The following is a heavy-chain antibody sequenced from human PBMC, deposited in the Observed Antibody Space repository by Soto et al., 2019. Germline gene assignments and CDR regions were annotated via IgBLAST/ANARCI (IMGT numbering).Heavy chain of an antibody. D-gene: IGHD6-25*01. Sequence: SVKVSCKAAGGTFSSYAISWVRQAPGQGLEWMGGIIPIFGTANYAQKFQGRVTINADESTSTAYMELSSLSSDDTAIYYCVREMWTRSGPQNFFDYWGLGALVTVSS. CDR3: VREMWTRSGPQNFFDY. V-gene: IGHV1-69*13. J-gene: IGHJ4*02. CDR2: IIPIFGTA. CDR1: GGTFSSYA.